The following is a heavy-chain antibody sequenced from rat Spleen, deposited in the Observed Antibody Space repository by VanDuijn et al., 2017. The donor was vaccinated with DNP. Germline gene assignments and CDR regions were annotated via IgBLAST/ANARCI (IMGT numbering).Heavy chain of an antibody. CDR3: ARSGNSYYFDY. Sequence: EVQLVESGGGLVRPGNSLRLSCAASGFIFSDYAMAWVRQSPKMGLEWVATIIYDGSRTYYPDSVKGRFTISRDNAKSSLYLQMNSLKSEDTATYYCARSGNSYYFDYWGQGVMVTVSS. D-gene: IGHD1-10*01. CDR2: IIYDGSRT. J-gene: IGHJ2*01. V-gene: IGHV5-17*01. CDR1: GFIFSDYA.